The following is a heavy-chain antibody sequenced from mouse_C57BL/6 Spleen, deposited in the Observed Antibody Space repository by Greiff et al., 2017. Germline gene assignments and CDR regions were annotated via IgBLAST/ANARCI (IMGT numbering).Heavy chain of an antibody. D-gene: IGHD2-5*01. V-gene: IGHV5-4*03. J-gene: IGHJ3*01. CDR3: ARVDYSNPFAY. CDR1: GFTFSSYA. CDR2: IGDGGSYT. Sequence: EVKLMESGGGLVKPGGSLKLSCAASGFTFSSYAMSWVRQTPEKRLEWVATIGDGGSYTYYPDNVKGRFTISRDNAKNNLYLHMSHLKSEDTAKYYCARVDYSNPFAYWGQGTLVTVSA.